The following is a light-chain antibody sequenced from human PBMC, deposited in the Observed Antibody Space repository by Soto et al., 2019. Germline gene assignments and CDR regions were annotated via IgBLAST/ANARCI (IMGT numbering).Light chain of an antibody. Sequence: QAVVTQPPSTSGTPGQKVTITCSGSSSNIGSHTVNWYQQLPGTAPKLLIFTNDQRPSGVPDRFSGSKSGASAALVITGLRADDEADYYCQSYDNNVSGWVFGGGTKLTVL. V-gene: IGLV1-44*01. CDR2: TND. CDR3: QSYDNNVSGWV. J-gene: IGLJ2*01. CDR1: SSNIGSHT.